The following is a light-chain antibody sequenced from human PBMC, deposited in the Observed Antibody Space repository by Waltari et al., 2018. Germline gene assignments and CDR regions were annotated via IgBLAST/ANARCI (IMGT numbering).Light chain of an antibody. CDR1: QGISSA. CDR2: DAS. V-gene: IGKV1-13*02. J-gene: IGKJ3*01. CDR3: QQSYSTPFT. Sequence: AIHLTQSPSSLSASVGDRITITCRASQGISSALAWYQQKPGESPKFLIYDASSLQSGVPSRFSGSASGTDFTLTITSLQPEDFATYYCQQSYSTPFTFGPGTKVDIK.